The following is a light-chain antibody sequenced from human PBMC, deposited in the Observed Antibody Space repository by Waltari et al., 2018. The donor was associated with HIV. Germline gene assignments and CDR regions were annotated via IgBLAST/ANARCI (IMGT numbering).Light chain of an antibody. CDR1: RSILYSSDNRNY. CDR3: QQYFRIPPT. CDR2: CAS. Sequence: DIVMTQSPDSLPVSLGERATINCTSSRSILYSSDNRNYLAWYQQKARQPPKLLISCASTRESGVPDRFSGSGSGTDFTLTITRLQAEDVAVYHCQQYFRIPPTFGGGTKVEIK. J-gene: IGKJ4*01. V-gene: IGKV4-1*01.